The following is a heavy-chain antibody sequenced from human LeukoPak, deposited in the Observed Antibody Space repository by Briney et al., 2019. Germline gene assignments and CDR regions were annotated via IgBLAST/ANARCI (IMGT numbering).Heavy chain of an antibody. CDR3: AHLVWEYVGGLDV. J-gene: IGHJ6*02. CDR2: ISWNSGSI. Sequence: GGSLRLSCAASGFTFDDYAMHWVRHAPGKGLEWVSGISWNSGSIGYADSVKGRFTISRDNAKNSLYLQMHSLRVEDTAVYYCAHLVWEYVGGLDVWGQGTTVTVSS. V-gene: IGHV3-9*01. CDR1: GFTFDDYA. D-gene: IGHD3/OR15-3a*01.